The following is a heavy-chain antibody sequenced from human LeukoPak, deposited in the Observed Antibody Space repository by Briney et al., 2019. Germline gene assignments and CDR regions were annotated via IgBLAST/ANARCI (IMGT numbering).Heavy chain of an antibody. Sequence: PSETLSLTCTVSGGSISSYYWSWIRQPPGKGLEWIGYIYYSGSTNYNPSLKSRVTISVDTSMNQFSLKLSSVTAADTAVYYCARHGWGYYGSGSYFSFDYWGQGTLVTVSS. V-gene: IGHV4-59*08. CDR3: ARHGWGYYGSGSYFSFDY. J-gene: IGHJ4*02. D-gene: IGHD3-10*01. CDR1: GGSISSYY. CDR2: IYYSGST.